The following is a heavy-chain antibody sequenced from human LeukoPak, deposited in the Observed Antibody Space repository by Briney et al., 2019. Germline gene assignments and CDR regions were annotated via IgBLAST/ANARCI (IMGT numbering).Heavy chain of an antibody. CDR2: ISYDGSNK. CDR3: AKYGGPYFDY. J-gene: IGHJ4*02. D-gene: IGHD3-10*01. CDR1: GFTFSSYG. V-gene: IGHV3-30*18. Sequence: PGGSLRLSCAASGFTFSSYGMHWVRQAPGKGLEWVAVISYDGSNKYYADSVKGRFTISRDNSKNTLYQQMNSLRAEDTAVYYCAKYGGPYFDYWGQGTLVTVSS.